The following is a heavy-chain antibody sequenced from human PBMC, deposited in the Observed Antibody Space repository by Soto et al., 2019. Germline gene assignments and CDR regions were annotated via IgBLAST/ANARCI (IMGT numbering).Heavy chain of an antibody. CDR2: IYWDDDK. Sequence: QITLKESGPTLMKPTQTLTLTCTLSGFSLSTSAVGVGWIRQTPEKALERLALIYWDDDKRYSPSLKSRLTMTNDTCKSQVVLTMTDTDPLDTATYYCDRYFYESSDYSPWHYGMDVWGQGTTVIVSS. V-gene: IGHV2-5*02. CDR3: DRYFYESSDYSPWHYGMDV. J-gene: IGHJ6*02. CDR1: GFSLSTSAVG. D-gene: IGHD3-22*01.